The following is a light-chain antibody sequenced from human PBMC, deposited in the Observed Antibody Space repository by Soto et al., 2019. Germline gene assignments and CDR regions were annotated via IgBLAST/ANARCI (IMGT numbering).Light chain of an antibody. CDR3: QQYNSYWT. CDR2: KAS. J-gene: IGKJ1*01. V-gene: IGKV1-5*03. CDR1: QSINTW. Sequence: DIQMTQSPSTVSASVGDRVTITCRASQSINTWLAWYQQKPGKAPKLLIYKASSLESGVPSRFSGSGSGTEFTLTISSLHPDYFATYYCQQYNSYWTFGQGT.